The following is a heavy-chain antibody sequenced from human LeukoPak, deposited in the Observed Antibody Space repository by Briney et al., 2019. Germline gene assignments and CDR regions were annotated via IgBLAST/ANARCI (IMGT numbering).Heavy chain of an antibody. D-gene: IGHD3-9*01. CDR2: IIPIFGTA. CDR3: ASGRYDILTGADY. J-gene: IGHJ4*02. CDR1: GGTFCSYA. Sequence: SVKVSCKASGGTFCSYAISWVRQAPGQGLEWMGGIIPIFGTANYAQKFQGRVTITADESTSTAYMELSSLRSEDTAVYYCASGRYDILTGADYWGQGTLVTVSS. V-gene: IGHV1-69*01.